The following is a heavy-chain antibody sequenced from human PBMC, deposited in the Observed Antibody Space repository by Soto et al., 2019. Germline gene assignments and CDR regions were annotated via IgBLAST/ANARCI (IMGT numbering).Heavy chain of an antibody. V-gene: IGHV4-30-2*01. J-gene: IGHJ4*02. CDR3: ARRYCSGGSCYPDY. CDR1: CGSISRGGYS. CDR2: IYHSGST. Sequence: SETLSLTCAVSCGSISRGGYSWSWIRQPPGKGLEWIGYIYHSGSTYYNPSLKSRVTISVDRSKNQFSLKLSSVTAADTAVYYCARRYCSGGSCYPDYWGQGTLVTVSS. D-gene: IGHD2-15*01.